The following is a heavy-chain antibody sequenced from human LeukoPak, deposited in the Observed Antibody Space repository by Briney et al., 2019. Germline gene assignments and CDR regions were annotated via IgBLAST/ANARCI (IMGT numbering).Heavy chain of an antibody. Sequence: SETLSLTRTVSGGSISAYYWSWIRQPPGKGLEWIGYIYYSGSTNYNPSLKSRVTISVDTSKNQFSLKLSSVTAADTAVYYCARPLIVGSKGAFDIWGQGTMVTVSS. CDR2: IYYSGST. CDR1: GGSISAYY. D-gene: IGHD3-22*01. CDR3: ARPLIVGSKGAFDI. J-gene: IGHJ3*02. V-gene: IGHV4-59*08.